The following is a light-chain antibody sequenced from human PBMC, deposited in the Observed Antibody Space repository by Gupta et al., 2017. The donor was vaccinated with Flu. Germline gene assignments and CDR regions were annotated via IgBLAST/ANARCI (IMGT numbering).Light chain of an antibody. V-gene: IGKV3-15*01. CDR2: GAS. CDR1: QSVSSN. CDR3: QQYDNWPLT. J-gene: IGKJ4*01. Sequence: EIVMTQPPVTLSVSPGERATLSCRASQSVSSNLAWYQQRPGQAPRLLIYGASTTATGVPATFSGSGSGTEFTLTISSLQSEDFAVYYCQQYDNWPLTFGGGTKVESK.